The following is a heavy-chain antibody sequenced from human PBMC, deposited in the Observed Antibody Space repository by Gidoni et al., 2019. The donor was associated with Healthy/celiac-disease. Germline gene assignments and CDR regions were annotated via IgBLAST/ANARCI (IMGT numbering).Heavy chain of an antibody. V-gene: IGHV4-59*01. D-gene: IGHD1-20*01. CDR3: ALTGTTGWYFDL. CDR2: IYYSGST. Sequence: QVPLQESGPGLVKPSETLSLTCTVPGGSISSYYWSWIRQPPGKGLEWIGYIYYSGSTNYNPSLKSRVTISVDTSKNQFSLKLSSVTAADTAVYYCALTGTTGWYFDLWGRGTLVTVSS. J-gene: IGHJ2*01. CDR1: GGSISSYY.